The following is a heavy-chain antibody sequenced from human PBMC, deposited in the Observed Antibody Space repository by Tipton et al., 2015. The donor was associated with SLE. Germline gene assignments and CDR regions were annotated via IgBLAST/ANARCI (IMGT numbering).Heavy chain of an antibody. J-gene: IGHJ3*02. D-gene: IGHD3-22*01. CDR1: GYTFTSYG. CDR3: ARAGGDYDSSGYQGDAFDI. CDR2: ISAYNGNK. V-gene: IGHV1-18*01. Sequence: QVQLVQSGAAVKKPGASVKVSCKASGYTFTSYGISWVRQAPGQGLAWMGWISAYNGNKNYAQKLQGRGTMPTDTSTSTAYMELRCLGSDDTAVYYCARAGGDYDSSGYQGDAFDIWGQGTMVTVSS.